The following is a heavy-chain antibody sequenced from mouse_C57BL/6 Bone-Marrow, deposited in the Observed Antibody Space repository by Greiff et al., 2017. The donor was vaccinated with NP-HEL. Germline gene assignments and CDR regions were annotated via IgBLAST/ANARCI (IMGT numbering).Heavy chain of an antibody. CDR3: ATNYGSSYDYAMDY. V-gene: IGHV1-7*01. Sequence: QVQLKQSGAELATPGASVKLSCKASGYTFTSYWMHWVKQRPGQGLEWIGYINPSSGYTTYNQKFKDKATLTADKSSSTAYMQLSSLTYEDSAVYYCATNYGSSYDYAMDYWGQGTSVTVSS. CDR2: INPSSGYT. CDR1: GYTFTSYW. D-gene: IGHD1-1*01. J-gene: IGHJ4*01.